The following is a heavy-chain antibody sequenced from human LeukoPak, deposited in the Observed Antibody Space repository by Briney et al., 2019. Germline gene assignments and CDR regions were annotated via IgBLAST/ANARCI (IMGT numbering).Heavy chain of an antibody. J-gene: IGHJ3*02. CDR1: GGSISSGGYY. CDR3: ARDMVARDAFDI. V-gene: IGHV3-11*01. CDR2: ISSSGSTI. Sequence: LSLTCTVSGGSISSGGYYWSWIRQAPGKGLEWVSYISSSGSTIYYADSVKGRFTISRDNAKNSLYLQMNSLRAEDTAVYYCARDMVARDAFDIWGQGTMVTVSS. D-gene: IGHD5-12*01.